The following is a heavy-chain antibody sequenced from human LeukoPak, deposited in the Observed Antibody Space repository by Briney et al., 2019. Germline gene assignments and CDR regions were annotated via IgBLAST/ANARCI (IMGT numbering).Heavy chain of an antibody. CDR1: GFTFSSYG. CDR2: ISYDGSNK. CDR3: AKGGELWLAREIYFDY. V-gene: IGHV3-30*18. Sequence: GGSLRLSCAASGFTFSSYGMHWVRQAPGKGLEWVAVISYDGSNKYYADSVKGRFTISRDNSKNTLYLQMNSLRAEDTAVYYCAKGGELWLAREIYFDYWGQGTLVTVSS. D-gene: IGHD5-18*01. J-gene: IGHJ4*02.